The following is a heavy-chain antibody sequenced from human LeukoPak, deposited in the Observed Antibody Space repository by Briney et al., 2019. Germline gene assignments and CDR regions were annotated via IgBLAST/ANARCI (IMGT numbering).Heavy chain of an antibody. Sequence: SVKVSCKASGGTFSSYAISWVRQAPGQGLEWMGGIIPIFGTANYAQKFQGRITMTWNTSISTAYMELSSLRSEDTAIYYCAREDYYGSGSFSNWFDPWGQGTLVAVSS. V-gene: IGHV1-69*06. CDR1: GGTFSSYA. J-gene: IGHJ5*02. CDR2: IIPIFGTA. CDR3: AREDYYGSGSFSNWFDP. D-gene: IGHD3-10*01.